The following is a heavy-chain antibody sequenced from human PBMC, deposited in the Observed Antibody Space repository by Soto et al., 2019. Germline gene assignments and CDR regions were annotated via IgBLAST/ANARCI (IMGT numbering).Heavy chain of an antibody. V-gene: IGHV3-23*01. Sequence: PGGSLRLSCAASGFTFSSYAMSWVRQAPGKGLEWVSAISGSGGSTYYADSVKGRFTISRDNSKNTLYLQMNSLRAEDTAVYYCAKDRLRYYDILTGPEGAYYYGMDVWGQGTTVTVSS. J-gene: IGHJ6*02. CDR1: GFTFSSYA. CDR2: ISGSGGST. CDR3: AKDRLRYYDILTGPEGAYYYGMDV. D-gene: IGHD3-9*01.